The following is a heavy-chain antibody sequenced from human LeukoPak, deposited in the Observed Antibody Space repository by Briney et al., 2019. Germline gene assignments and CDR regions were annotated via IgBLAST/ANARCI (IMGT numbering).Heavy chain of an antibody. CDR2: ISYDGNTI. CDR3: AKDLSVVGAHDSFDV. D-gene: IGHD1-26*01. J-gene: IGHJ3*01. CDR1: GFRFSSYG. V-gene: IGHV3-30*18. Sequence: GRSLRLSCAASGFRFSSYGMHWVRQAPGKGLVWLTVISYDGNTIYYADSVKGRFTISRDNSKNTLYLQMNSLRIEDTAVYFCAKDLSVVGAHDSFDVWGQGTMVTVSS.